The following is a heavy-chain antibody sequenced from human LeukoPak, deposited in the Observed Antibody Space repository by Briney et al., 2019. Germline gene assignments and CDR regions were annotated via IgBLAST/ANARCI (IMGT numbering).Heavy chain of an antibody. Sequence: GGSPRLSCAASGFAFSRYWMSWVRQAPGKRLEWVANIKEDGSEKYYVDSVKGRSTISRDNAKNSLYLQVNSLRAEDTAVYYCARYYYDSRGENDAFDLWGQGTMVTVSS. CDR3: ARYYYDSRGENDAFDL. D-gene: IGHD3-22*01. CDR2: IKEDGSEK. CDR1: GFAFSRYW. V-gene: IGHV3-7*01. J-gene: IGHJ3*01.